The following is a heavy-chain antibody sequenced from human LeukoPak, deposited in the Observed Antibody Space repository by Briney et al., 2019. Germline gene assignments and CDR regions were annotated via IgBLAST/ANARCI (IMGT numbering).Heavy chain of an antibody. J-gene: IGHJ4*02. D-gene: IGHD3-16*02. V-gene: IGHV3-48*01. CDR2: ISTTSSTI. CDR3: ATFGGVIAIPY. CDR1: GFTFSSYS. Sequence: GGSLRLSCAASGFTFSSYSMNWVRQAPGKGLGWVSYISTTSSTIDYADSVKGRFTISRDNAKNSLYLQMNSLRAEDTAVYYCATFGGVIAIPYWGQGTLVTVSS.